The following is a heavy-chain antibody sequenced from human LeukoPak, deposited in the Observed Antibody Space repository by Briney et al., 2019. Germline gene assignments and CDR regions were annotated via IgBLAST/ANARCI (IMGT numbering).Heavy chain of an antibody. CDR3: ATLYKLNYFDY. CDR1: GFTFDDYA. CDR2: ISWNSGSI. J-gene: IGHJ4*02. Sequence: GGSLRLSCAASGFTFDDYAMHWVRQAPGKGLEWVSGISWNSGSIGYADSVKGRFTISRDNAKNSLYLQMNSLRAEDTAVYYCATLYKLNYFDYWGQGTLVTVSS. V-gene: IGHV3-9*01. D-gene: IGHD1-1*01.